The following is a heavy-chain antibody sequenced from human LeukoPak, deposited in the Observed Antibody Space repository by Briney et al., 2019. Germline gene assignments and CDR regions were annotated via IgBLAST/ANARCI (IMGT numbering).Heavy chain of an antibody. CDR2: IGIGTGAT. D-gene: IGHD2-21*01. Sequence: GGSLRLSCAASGFTFSSYAMNWVRQAPGKGLEWVSYIGIGTGATRYADSVKGRFTISRDEAENSLYLQMDSLRDEDTAVYFCARDRSYSFDYWGQGTLVTVSS. CDR3: ARDRSYSFDY. J-gene: IGHJ4*02. CDR1: GFTFSSYA. V-gene: IGHV3-48*02.